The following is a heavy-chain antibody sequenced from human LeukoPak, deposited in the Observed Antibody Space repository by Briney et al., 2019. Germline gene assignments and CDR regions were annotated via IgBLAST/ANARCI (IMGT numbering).Heavy chain of an antibody. CDR3: ARRYYYDSSGYYLAHDAFDI. CDR1: GYRITAYW. CDR2: IYPGDSET. V-gene: IGHV5-51*01. Sequence: GESLKISCKSSGYRITAYWIGWVRQMPGKGLEWMGIIYPGDSETRYSPSFQGQVTISADKSISTAYLQWSSLKASDTAMYYCARRYYYDSSGYYLAHDAFDIWGQGTMVTVSS. J-gene: IGHJ3*02. D-gene: IGHD3-22*01.